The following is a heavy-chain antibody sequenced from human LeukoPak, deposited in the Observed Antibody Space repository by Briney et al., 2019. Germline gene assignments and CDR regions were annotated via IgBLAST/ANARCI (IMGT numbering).Heavy chain of an antibody. V-gene: IGHV3-11*01. CDR2: IGSSGNTP. J-gene: IGHJ5*02. Sequence: GGSLRLSCAASGFTFSDYYMSWIRQAPGKGLEWVSYIGSSGNTPCYVDSVKGRFTISRDNAKNSLYLQMNSLRAEDTAVYYCARAAGWFDPWGQGTLVIVSS. CDR3: ARAAGWFDP. CDR1: GFTFSDYY.